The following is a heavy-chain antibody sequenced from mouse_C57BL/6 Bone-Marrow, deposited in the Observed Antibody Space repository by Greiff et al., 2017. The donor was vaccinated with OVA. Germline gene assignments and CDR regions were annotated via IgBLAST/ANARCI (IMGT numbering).Heavy chain of an antibody. CDR3: ARWGQLRLFAD. D-gene: IGHD3-2*02. Sequence: VHLVESGAELARPGASVKLSCKASGYTFTSYGIRWVKQRPGQGLEWIGEIYPRSGNTYYNEKFKGKATLTADKPSSTAYLRLLSLPSEDSAGYFCARWGQLRLFADWGQGTLVTVSA. CDR2: IYPRSGNT. CDR1: GYTFTSYG. V-gene: IGHV1-81*01. J-gene: IGHJ3*01.